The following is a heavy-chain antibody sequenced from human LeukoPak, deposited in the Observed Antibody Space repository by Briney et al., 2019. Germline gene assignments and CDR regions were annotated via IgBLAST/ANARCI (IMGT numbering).Heavy chain of an antibody. CDR2: IYPGDSDT. Sequence: GESLKISCKGSAHTLTAFWLGWVRQMPGKGLEWMGIIYPGDSDTRYNPAFQGQVTISADRSTKTAYLQWNSLKASDTAMYYCASTSSSWFLGIHWGQGTLVTVSS. CDR1: AHTLTAFW. CDR3: ASTSSSWFLGIH. D-gene: IGHD6-13*01. J-gene: IGHJ4*02. V-gene: IGHV5-51*01.